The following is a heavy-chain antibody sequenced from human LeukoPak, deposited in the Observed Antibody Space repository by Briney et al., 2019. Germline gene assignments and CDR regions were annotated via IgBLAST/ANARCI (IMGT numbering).Heavy chain of an antibody. CDR2: INHSGST. CDR3: ARRPRGDYYGSGSYYASRYFDY. CDR1: GGSISTSNYY. J-gene: IGHJ4*02. Sequence: SETLSLTCTVSGGSISTSNYYWGWIRQPPGKGLEWLGEINHSGSTNYNPSLKSRVTISVDTSKNQFSLKLSSVTAADTAVYYCARRPRGDYYGSGSYYASRYFDYWGQGTLVTVSS. V-gene: IGHV4-39*07. D-gene: IGHD3-10*01.